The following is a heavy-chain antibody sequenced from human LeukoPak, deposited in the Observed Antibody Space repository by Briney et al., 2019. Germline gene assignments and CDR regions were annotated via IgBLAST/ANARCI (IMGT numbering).Heavy chain of an antibody. Sequence: PGGSLRLSCAASGFTFSSYDMHWVRQATGKGLEWVSAIGTAGDTYYPGSVKGRFTISRESAKNSLYLQMNSLRAGDTAVYYCARGVKDVLRYFDWLPGLMDVWGQGTTVTVSS. D-gene: IGHD3-9*01. CDR2: IGTAGDT. CDR3: ARGVKDVLRYFDWLPGLMDV. V-gene: IGHV3-13*01. J-gene: IGHJ6*02. CDR1: GFTFSSYD.